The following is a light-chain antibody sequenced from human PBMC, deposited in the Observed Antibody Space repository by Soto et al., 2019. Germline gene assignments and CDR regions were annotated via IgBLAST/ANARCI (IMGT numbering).Light chain of an antibody. Sequence: EVVMTQSPDTLSVSPGERVTLSCRASQSVGSNLAWHQQKPGQAPRLLISGASTRATDIPARFSGSGSGTEFILTISSLQSEDFAVYYCQQYNDWPRTFGQGTKVEIK. V-gene: IGKV3-15*01. J-gene: IGKJ1*01. CDR1: QSVGSN. CDR3: QQYNDWPRT. CDR2: GAS.